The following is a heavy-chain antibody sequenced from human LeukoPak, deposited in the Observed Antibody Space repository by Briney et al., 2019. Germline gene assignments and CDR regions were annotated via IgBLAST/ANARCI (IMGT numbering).Heavy chain of an antibody. CDR1: GYSISSGYY. CDR3: ARAANRLTGPILLESNWFDP. V-gene: IGHV4-38-2*01. CDR2: IYHSGST. Sequence: SETLSLTCAVSGYSISSGYYWGWIRQPPGKGLEWIGSIYHSGSTYYNPSLKSRVTISVDTSKNQFSPKLSSVTAADTAVYYCARAANRLTGPILLESNWFDPWGQGTLVTVSS. D-gene: IGHD3-9*01. J-gene: IGHJ5*02.